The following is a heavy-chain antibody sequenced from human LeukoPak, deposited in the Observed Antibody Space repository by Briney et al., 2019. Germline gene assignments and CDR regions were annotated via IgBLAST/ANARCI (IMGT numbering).Heavy chain of an antibody. CDR3: ARAFRGSYQVGGGY. J-gene: IGHJ4*02. V-gene: IGHV1-2*02. Sequence: ASVKVSCKASGYTFSGYYMHWVRQAPGQGLEWMGWINSNTGGTNYAQKFQGRVSMTRDTSIGTAYMELSRLRSDDTAVYYCARAFRGSYQVGGGYWGQGTLVTVSS. CDR1: GYTFSGYY. CDR2: INSNTGGT. D-gene: IGHD1-26*01.